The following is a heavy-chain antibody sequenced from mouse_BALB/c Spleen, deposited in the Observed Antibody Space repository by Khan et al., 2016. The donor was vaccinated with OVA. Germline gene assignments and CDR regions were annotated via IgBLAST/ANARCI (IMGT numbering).Heavy chain of an antibody. V-gene: IGHV5-6*01. CDR2: ISSGGSYT. CDR1: GFTFSTYG. D-gene: IGHD1-1*01. CDR3: TRLAYYYDSEGFAY. Sequence: EVELVESGGDLVKPGGSLKLSCAASGFTFSTYGMSWVRQTPDKRLEWVATISSGGSYTYYPDSVKGRFTISSDNAKNTLYLQMSSLKSEDIAMYYCTRLAYYYDSEGFAYWGQGTLVTVST. J-gene: IGHJ3*01.